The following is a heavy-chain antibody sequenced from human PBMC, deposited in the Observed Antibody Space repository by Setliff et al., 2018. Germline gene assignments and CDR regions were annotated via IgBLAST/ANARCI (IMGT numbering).Heavy chain of an antibody. V-gene: IGHV1-18*04. Sequence: ASVKVSCKASGYTFTNSIMNWVRQAPGQGLEWMGWISAYNGNTYHAQKFQDRLSMTTDTSTNSAYMELRSLRSDDTAVYYCAISTLSICTDGSCPNAFDIWGQGTMVTVSS. CDR3: AISTLSICTDGSCPNAFDI. J-gene: IGHJ3*02. CDR2: ISAYNGNT. CDR1: GYTFTNSI. D-gene: IGHD2-8*01.